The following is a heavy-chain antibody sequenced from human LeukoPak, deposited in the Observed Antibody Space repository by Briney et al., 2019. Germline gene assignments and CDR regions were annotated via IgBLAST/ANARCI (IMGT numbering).Heavy chain of an antibody. CDR2: IYYSGST. V-gene: IGHV4-61*01. D-gene: IGHD3-22*01. CDR1: GGSVSSGSYY. Sequence: SETLSLTCTVSGGSVSSGSYYWSWIRQPPGKGLEWIGYIYYSGSTNYNPSLKSRVTISVDTSKNQFPLKLSSVTAADTAVYYCARGMISDYWGQGTLVTVSS. J-gene: IGHJ4*02. CDR3: ARGMISDY.